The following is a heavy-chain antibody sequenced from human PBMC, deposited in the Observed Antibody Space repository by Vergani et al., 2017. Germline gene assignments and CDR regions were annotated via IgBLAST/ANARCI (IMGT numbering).Heavy chain of an antibody. CDR1: GASIRSSNYY. V-gene: IGHV4-39*01. CDR2: IYYSGST. Sequence: QLQLQESGPGLVKPSATLSLTCSVSGASIRSSNYYCGWIRQPPGKVLEWIASIYYSGSTYYNPSLKSRVTISVDTSKNQFSLKLSSVTAADTAVYFCARHSTVEWLVKLGWIAPWGQGILVTVSS. CDR3: ARHSTVEWLVKLGWIAP. D-gene: IGHD6-19*01. J-gene: IGHJ5*02.